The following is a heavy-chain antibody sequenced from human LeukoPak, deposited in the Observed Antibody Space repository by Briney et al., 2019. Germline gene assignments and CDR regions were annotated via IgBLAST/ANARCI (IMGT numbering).Heavy chain of an antibody. V-gene: IGHV5-51*01. CDR3: ARRSYGGKDFDY. D-gene: IGHD4-23*01. J-gene: IGHJ4*02. Sequence: GESLKISCQGSGYIFTSYWITWVRQMPGKGLEWMGIIYPGDSATKYSPSFQGQVTISADKSISTAYLQWSSLKASDTAMYYCARRSYGGKDFDYWGQGTLVTVSS. CDR1: GYIFTSYW. CDR2: IYPGDSAT.